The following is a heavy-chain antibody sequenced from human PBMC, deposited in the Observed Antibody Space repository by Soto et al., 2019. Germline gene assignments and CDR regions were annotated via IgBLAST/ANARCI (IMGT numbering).Heavy chain of an antibody. V-gene: IGHV4-39*01. Sequence: SETLSLTCTVSGGSISSAAYCWSWIRQSPDKGLEWIGHIYDGGTTYSSPSLKGRVTISADTSETQFSLKLSSVTAADTAVYYCARHGMDYYDSSGYYYSPYYFDYWGQGTLVTVSS. CDR2: IYDGGTT. J-gene: IGHJ4*02. CDR1: GGSISSAAYC. CDR3: ARHGMDYYDSSGYYYSPYYFDY. D-gene: IGHD3-22*01.